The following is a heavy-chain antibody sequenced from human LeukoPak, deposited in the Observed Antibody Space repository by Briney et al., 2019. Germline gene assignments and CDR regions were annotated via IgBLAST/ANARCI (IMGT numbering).Heavy chain of an antibody. V-gene: IGHV3-21*01. CDR1: GFTFSSYS. D-gene: IGHD2-15*01. CDR2: ISSSSSYI. Sequence: GGSLRLSCAASGFTFSSYSMNWVRQAPGKGLEWVSSISSSSSYIYYADSVKGRFTISRDNAKNSLYLQMNSLRAEDTAVYYCARSSSGGSCYDYWGQGTLVTVSS. J-gene: IGHJ4*02. CDR3: ARSSSGGSCYDY.